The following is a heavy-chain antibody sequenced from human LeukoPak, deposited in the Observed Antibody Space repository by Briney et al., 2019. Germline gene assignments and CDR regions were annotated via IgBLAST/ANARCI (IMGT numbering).Heavy chain of an antibody. V-gene: IGHV4-59*01. D-gene: IGHD3-3*01. CDR1: GGSISSYY. CDR2: IYYSGST. CDR3: ARVLMYYDFWSGYYPSYYYYMDV. J-gene: IGHJ6*03. Sequence: SETLSLTCTVSGGSISSYYWSWIRQPPGKGLEWIGYIYYSGSTNYNPSLKSRVTISVDTSKNQFSLKLSSVTAADTAVYYCARVLMYYDFWSGYYPSYYYYMDVWGKGTTVTVSS.